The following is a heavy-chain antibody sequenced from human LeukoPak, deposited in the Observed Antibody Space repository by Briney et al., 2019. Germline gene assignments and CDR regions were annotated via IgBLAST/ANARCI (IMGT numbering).Heavy chain of an antibody. CDR2: IYYSGSA. CDR3: ARVSGYDWESFYDY. CDR1: GGSISSYY. J-gene: IGHJ4*02. D-gene: IGHD5-12*01. V-gene: IGHV4-59*01. Sequence: SETLSLTCTVSGGSISSYYWSWIRQPPGKGLEWIGYIYYSGSASYNPSLKSRVTISVDTSKNQFSLKVRSVTAADTAMYYCARVSGYDWESFYDYWGQGSLVTVSS.